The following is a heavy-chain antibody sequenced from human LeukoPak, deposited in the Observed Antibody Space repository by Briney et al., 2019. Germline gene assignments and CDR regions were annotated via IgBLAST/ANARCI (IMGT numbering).Heavy chain of an antibody. CDR3: ASVLRYFARSFDP. V-gene: IGHV4-31*03. Sequence: PSHTLSLTCTVSGGSISSGGYFWSWIRQHPGKGLVWIVYIYYSGSTYYHPALTSRVTISVYTSKNRFSLKLSSVTAADTAVYYCASVLRYFARSFDPWGQGTLVTVSS. CDR1: GGSISSGGYF. J-gene: IGHJ5*02. CDR2: IYYSGST. D-gene: IGHD3-9*01.